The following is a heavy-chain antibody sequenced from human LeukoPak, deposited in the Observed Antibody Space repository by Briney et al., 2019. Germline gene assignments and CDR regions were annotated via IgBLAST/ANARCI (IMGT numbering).Heavy chain of an antibody. J-gene: IGHJ4*02. CDR3: ASTGIAVASFDY. V-gene: IGHV1-18*04. CDR1: GYTFTSYG. CDR2: ISAYNGDT. D-gene: IGHD6-19*01. Sequence: ASVKVSCKASGYTFTSYGISWVRQAPGQGLEWMGWISAYNGDTNYAQKLQGRVTMTTDTSTSTAYMELRSLRSDGTAVYYCASTGIAVASFDYWGQGTLVTVSS.